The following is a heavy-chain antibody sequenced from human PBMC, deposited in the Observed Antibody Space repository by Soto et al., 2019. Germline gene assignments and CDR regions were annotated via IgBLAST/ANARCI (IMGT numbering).Heavy chain of an antibody. CDR1: GYTFTSYG. V-gene: IGHV1-18*01. Sequence: QVQLVQSGAEVKKPGASVKVSCKASGYTFTSYGITWVRQAPGQGLEWLGWINGYNGNTNYAQKRQGRVTMTTDTSTSTEYMELRSLRSDDTAVYYCARMGDVPYYYYGMDVWGQGTTVTVSS. D-gene: IGHD3-16*01. J-gene: IGHJ6*02. CDR3: ARMGDVPYYYYGMDV. CDR2: INGYNGNT.